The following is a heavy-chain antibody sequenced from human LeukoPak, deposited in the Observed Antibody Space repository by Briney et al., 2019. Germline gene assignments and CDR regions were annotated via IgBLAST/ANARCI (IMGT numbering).Heavy chain of an antibody. CDR3: ARDFGGGSYRKFDY. D-gene: IGHD1-26*01. CDR1: GDSIFTTRYH. J-gene: IGHJ4*02. CDR2: ITYSGDT. Sequence: PETLSLTCTVTGDSIFTTRYHWGWIRQPPGKGLEWIGSITYSGDTYENPSLESRVTISVDTSKNRFSLKLSSVTAADTAVYYCARDFGGGSYRKFDYWGQGTLVTVSS. V-gene: IGHV4-39*07.